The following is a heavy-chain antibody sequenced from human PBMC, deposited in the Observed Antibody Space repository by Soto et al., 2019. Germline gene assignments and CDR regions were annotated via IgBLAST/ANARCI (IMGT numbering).Heavy chain of an antibody. J-gene: IGHJ4*02. D-gene: IGHD1-26*01. Sequence: QVQLQESGPGLVKPSGTLSLTCTVSGGSMTSSNWWNWVRQSPGKGREWIGEAHHSGRTNYNPSRKGRVTISVDKSKNHFSLKLSSVTAADTAVYYCARSEATGLDYWGQGTLVTVSS. V-gene: IGHV4-4*02. CDR2: AHHSGRT. CDR1: GGSMTSSNW. CDR3: ARSEATGLDY.